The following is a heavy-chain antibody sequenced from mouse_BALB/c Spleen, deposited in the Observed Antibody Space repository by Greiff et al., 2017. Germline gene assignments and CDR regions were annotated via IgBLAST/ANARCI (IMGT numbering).Heavy chain of an antibody. V-gene: IGHV5-9*03. J-gene: IGHJ3*01. CDR2: ISSGGGNT. D-gene: IGHD2-4*01. CDR3: ASTMITTLFAY. Sequence: EVKVEESGGGLVKPGGSLKLSCAASGFTFSSYTMSWVRQTPEKRLEWVATISSGGGNTYYPDSVKGRFTISRDNAKNNLYLQMSSLRSEDTALYYCASTMITTLFAYWGQGTLVTVSA. CDR1: GFTFSSYT.